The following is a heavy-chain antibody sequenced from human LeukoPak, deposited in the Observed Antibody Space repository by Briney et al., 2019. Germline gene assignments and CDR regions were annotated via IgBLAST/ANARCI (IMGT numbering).Heavy chain of an antibody. Sequence: ASVKVSCKASGYTFTSYYMHWVRQAPGQGLEWMGIINPSGGSTSYAQKFQGRVTMTRDTSTSTVYMELSSLRSEDTAVYYCARDRGAAAGLAYYYYYMDVWGKGTTVTVSS. J-gene: IGHJ6*03. V-gene: IGHV1-46*01. D-gene: IGHD6-13*01. CDR3: ARDRGAAAGLAYYYYYMDV. CDR1: GYTFTSYY. CDR2: INPSGGST.